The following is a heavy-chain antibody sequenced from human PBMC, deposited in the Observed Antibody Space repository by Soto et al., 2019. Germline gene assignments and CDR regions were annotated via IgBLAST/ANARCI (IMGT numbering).Heavy chain of an antibody. CDR2: IRSKANSYAT. Sequence: GGSLRLSCAASGFTFSGSAMHWVRQASGKGLEWVGRIRSKANSYATAYAASVKGRFTISRDDSKNTAYLQMNSLKTEDTAVYYCTRRRDSSSSYYYYGMDVWGQGTTVTVSS. CDR1: GFTFSGSA. J-gene: IGHJ6*02. CDR3: TRRRDSSSSYYYYGMDV. V-gene: IGHV3-73*01. D-gene: IGHD6-6*01.